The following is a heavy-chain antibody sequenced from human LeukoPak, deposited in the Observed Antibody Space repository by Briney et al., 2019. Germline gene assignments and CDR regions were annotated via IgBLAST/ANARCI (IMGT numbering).Heavy chain of an antibody. V-gene: IGHV3-21*01. J-gene: IGHJ4*02. Sequence: PGGSPRLSCAASGFTFSSYTMNWVRQAPGKGLEWVSSISSSSSYIYYADSVKGRFTISRDNAKDSLYLQMNSLRAEDTAVYYCAREPGGVDYWGQGTLITVSS. D-gene: IGHD3-16*01. CDR1: GFTFSSYT. CDR3: AREPGGVDY. CDR2: ISSSSSYI.